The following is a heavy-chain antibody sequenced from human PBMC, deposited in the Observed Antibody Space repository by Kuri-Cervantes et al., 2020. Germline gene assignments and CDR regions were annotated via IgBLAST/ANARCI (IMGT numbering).Heavy chain of an antibody. D-gene: IGHD3-10*01. CDR2: IYYSGST. CDR1: GGSISGSSYY. V-gene: IGHV4-39*01. CDR3: ARLPRGVGVSWFEPVGITGIY. Sequence: SETLSLTCTVSGGSISGSSYYWGWIRQPPGKGLEWIGSIYYSGSTYYNPSLKSRVTISVDTSKNQFSLKLSSVTAADTAVYYCARLPRGVGVSWFEPVGITGIYWGQGTLVTVSS. J-gene: IGHJ4*02.